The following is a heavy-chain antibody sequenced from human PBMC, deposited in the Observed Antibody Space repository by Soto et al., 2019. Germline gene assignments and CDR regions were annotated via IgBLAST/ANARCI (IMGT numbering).Heavy chain of an antibody. D-gene: IGHD3-10*01. Sequence: SETPSLTCTVSGGSMSSYYWSWIRQPPGKGLEWIGYIYYSGSTIYNPSLKSRVTISVDTSKNQFSLKLSSVTAADTAVYYCARYGSGSSVWFDPWGQGTLVTVSS. CDR2: IYYSGST. CDR3: ARYGSGSSVWFDP. V-gene: IGHV4-59*01. CDR1: GGSMSSYY. J-gene: IGHJ5*02.